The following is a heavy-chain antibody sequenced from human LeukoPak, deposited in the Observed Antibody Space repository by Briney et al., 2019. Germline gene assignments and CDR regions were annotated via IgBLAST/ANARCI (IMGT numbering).Heavy chain of an antibody. V-gene: IGHV5-51*01. Sequence: GESLKISCKGSGYSFTSYWIGWVRQMPGKGLEWMGIIYPGDSDTKYSPSFQGQVSISADKSISTAYLQWSSLKASDTAMYYCARHTLGGYYFYGMDVWGQGTTVTVSS. CDR1: GYSFTSYW. CDR2: IYPGDSDT. J-gene: IGHJ6*02. D-gene: IGHD3-16*01. CDR3: ARHTLGGYYFYGMDV.